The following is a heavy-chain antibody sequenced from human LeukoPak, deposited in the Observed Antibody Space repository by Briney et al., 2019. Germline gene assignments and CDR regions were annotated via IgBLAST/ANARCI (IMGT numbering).Heavy chain of an antibody. CDR1: GGSIRSYY. CDR3: ARGGSGWLFDY. CDR2: IYYSGST. V-gene: IGHV4-59*01. Sequence: LETLSLTCTVSGGSIRSYYWSWIRQPPGKGLEWIGYIYYSGSTNYNPSLKSRVTISVDTSKNQFSLKVSSVTAADTAVYYCARGGSGWLFDYWGQGTLVTVSS. J-gene: IGHJ4*02. D-gene: IGHD6-19*01.